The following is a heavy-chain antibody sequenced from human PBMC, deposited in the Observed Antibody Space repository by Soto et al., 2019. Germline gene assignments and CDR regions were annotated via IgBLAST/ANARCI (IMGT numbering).Heavy chain of an antibody. CDR3: ARSRYTSGWWTPPFDY. J-gene: IGHJ4*02. V-gene: IGHV4-59*01. D-gene: IGHD6-19*01. CDR1: GGSISSYY. Sequence: QVQLQESGPGLVKPSETLSLTCAVSGGSISSYYGSWIRQPPGQGLEWIGYMYYSGSTNYNPSLKSRVTISVDTSKNQFSLKLSAVTAADTAVYYCARSRYTSGWWTPPFDYWGQGTLVTVSS. CDR2: MYYSGST.